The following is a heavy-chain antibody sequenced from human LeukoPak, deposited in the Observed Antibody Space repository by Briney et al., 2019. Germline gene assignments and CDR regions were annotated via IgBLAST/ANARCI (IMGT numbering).Heavy chain of an antibody. CDR2: INPSGGST. CDR3: ASASGSYLRKAAIFDY. Sequence: ASVKVSCKASGYTFTGYYMHWVRQAPGQGLEWMGIINPSGGSTSYAQKFQGRVTMTRDTSTSTVYMELSSLRSEDTAVYYCASASGSYLRKAAIFDYWGQGALVTVSS. D-gene: IGHD1-26*01. CDR1: GYTFTGYY. J-gene: IGHJ4*02. V-gene: IGHV1-46*01.